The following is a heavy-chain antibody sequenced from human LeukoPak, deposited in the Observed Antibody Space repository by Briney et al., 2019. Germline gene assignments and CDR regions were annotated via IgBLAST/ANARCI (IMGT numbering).Heavy chain of an antibody. CDR1: GFTFSSYS. Sequence: PGGALRLSCAASGFTFSSYSMNWVRQAPGKGLEWVSSISSSSSYIYYADSVKGRFTISRDNAKNSLYLQMNSLRAEDTAVYYCARDTNCYDSSGYYYWGQGTLVTVSS. V-gene: IGHV3-21*01. D-gene: IGHD3-22*01. J-gene: IGHJ4*02. CDR2: ISSSSSYI. CDR3: ARDTNCYDSSGYYY.